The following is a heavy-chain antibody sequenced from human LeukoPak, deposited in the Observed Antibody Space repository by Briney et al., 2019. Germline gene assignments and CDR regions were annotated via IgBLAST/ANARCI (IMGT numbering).Heavy chain of an antibody. CDR3: AAGVRPSIVDAPPFHY. V-gene: IGHV3-23*01. J-gene: IGHJ4*02. CDR2: ISGSGGSP. Sequence: GGSLRLSCAASGFTVSSNYMSWVRQAPGKGLEWVTSISGSGGSPIYVDSVKGRFTISRDNSRNTLYLEMKSLRVEDTARYYCAAGVRPSIVDAPPFHYWGEGTLVTVSS. D-gene: IGHD1-26*01. CDR1: GFTVSSNY.